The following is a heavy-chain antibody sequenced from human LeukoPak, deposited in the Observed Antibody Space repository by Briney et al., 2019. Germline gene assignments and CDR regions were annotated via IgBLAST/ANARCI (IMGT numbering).Heavy chain of an antibody. CDR3: TSQVLLWFGELLAPLDY. J-gene: IGHJ4*02. D-gene: IGHD3-10*01. Sequence: GGSLRLSCAASGFTFSGSAMHWVRQASGKGLEWVGRIRSKANSYATAYAASVKGRFTISRDDSKNTAYLQMYSLKTEDTAVYYCTSQVLLWFGELLAPLDYWGQGTLVTVSS. CDR1: GFTFSGSA. CDR2: IRSKANSYAT. V-gene: IGHV3-73*01.